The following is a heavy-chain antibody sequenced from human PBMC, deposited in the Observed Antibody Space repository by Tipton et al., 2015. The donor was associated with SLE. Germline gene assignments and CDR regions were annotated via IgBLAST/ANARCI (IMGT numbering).Heavy chain of an antibody. J-gene: IGHJ4*02. CDR2: INHSGST. Sequence: TLSLTCAVYGGSFSGYYWSWIRQPPGKGLEWIGEINHSGSTNYNPSLKSRVTISVDTSKNQFSLKLSSVTAAGTAVYYCARNLESDWGAAAEPFDYWGQVTLVTVSS. CDR1: GGSFSGYY. V-gene: IGHV4-34*01. D-gene: IGHD6-13*01. CDR3: ARNLESDWGAAAEPFDY.